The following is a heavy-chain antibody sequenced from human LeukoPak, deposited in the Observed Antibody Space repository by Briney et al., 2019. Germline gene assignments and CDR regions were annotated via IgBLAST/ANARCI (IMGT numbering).Heavy chain of an antibody. CDR3: ARGLSGSRLGDY. Sequence: EASVKVSCKASGYSFTSYDINWVRQATGQGLEWMGWMNPNSGNTGYAQKFQGRVTMTRNTSISTAYMELSSVRSEDTAVYYCARGLSGSRLGDYWGQGTLVTVSS. CDR2: MNPNSGNT. J-gene: IGHJ4*02. D-gene: IGHD6-13*01. V-gene: IGHV1-8*01. CDR1: GYSFTSYD.